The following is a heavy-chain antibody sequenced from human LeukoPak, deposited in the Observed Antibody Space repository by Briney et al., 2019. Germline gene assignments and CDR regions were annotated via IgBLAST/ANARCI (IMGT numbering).Heavy chain of an antibody. V-gene: IGHV3-23*01. D-gene: IGHD5-18*01. Sequence: PGGSLRLSCAASGFTFSNYAMTWVRQAPGKGLEWVSTISGSGDSTYYADSVKGRFTISRDNSKNTLYLQMNTLRAEDTAVCYCAKVRTSLWIQIFDYWGQGTLVTVSS. J-gene: IGHJ4*02. CDR3: AKVRTSLWIQIFDY. CDR1: GFTFSNYA. CDR2: ISGSGDST.